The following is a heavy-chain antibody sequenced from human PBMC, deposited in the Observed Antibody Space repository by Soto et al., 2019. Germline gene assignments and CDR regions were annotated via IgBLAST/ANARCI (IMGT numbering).Heavy chain of an antibody. D-gene: IGHD4-17*01. CDR2: IYWADVK. J-gene: IGHJ4*02. CDR3: ARKGSGDYALDY. CDR1: GFSLSTSGVG. Sequence: QITLKESGPPLVKPTQTLTLTCTLSGFSLSTSGVGVGSIRQSPGKALEWLAVIYWADVKHYSPSLARRLTIPKDTSASEVVRTTTSMHPVDTATYYCARKGSGDYALDYWGQGMLVTGSS. V-gene: IGHV2-5*02.